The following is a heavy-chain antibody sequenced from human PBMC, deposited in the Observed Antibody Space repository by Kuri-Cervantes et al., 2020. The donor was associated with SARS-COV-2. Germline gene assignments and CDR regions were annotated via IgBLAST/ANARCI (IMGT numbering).Heavy chain of an antibody. V-gene: IGHV3-23*01. CDR3: ARGFALIEAGSDFFDY. CDR2: ITGSGGAT. J-gene: IGHJ4*02. CDR1: GFTFTTYA. D-gene: IGHD3-10*01. Sequence: LSLTCAASGFTFTTYAMTWVRQAPGKGLEWVSDITGSGGATRYADSVKGRFTISRDNAKNTVYLQMNSLRAEDTAVYYCARGFALIEAGSDFFDYWGQGTQVTVSS.